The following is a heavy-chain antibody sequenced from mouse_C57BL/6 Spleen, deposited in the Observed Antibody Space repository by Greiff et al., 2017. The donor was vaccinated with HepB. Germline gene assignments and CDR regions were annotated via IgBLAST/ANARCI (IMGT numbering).Heavy chain of an antibody. CDR1: GFTFSDYG. CDR3: ARHDYVYAMDY. Sequence: EVMLVESGGGLVKPGGSLKLSCAASGFTFSDYGMHWVRQAPEKGLEWVAYISSGSSTIDYADTVKGRFTISRDNAKNTRFLQMTSLRSEDTAMYYCARHDYVYAMDYWGQGTSVTVSS. CDR2: ISSGSSTI. V-gene: IGHV5-17*01. J-gene: IGHJ4*01. D-gene: IGHD2-4*01.